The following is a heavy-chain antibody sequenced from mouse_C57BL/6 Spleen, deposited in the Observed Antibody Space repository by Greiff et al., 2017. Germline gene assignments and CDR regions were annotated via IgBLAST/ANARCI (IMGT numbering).Heavy chain of an antibody. CDR2: IYPGDGDT. J-gene: IGHJ1*03. CDR1: GYAFSSYW. V-gene: IGHV1-80*01. Sequence: VQLQQSGASVKISCKASGYAFSSYWMNWVKQRPGKGLAWIGQIYPGDGDTNYNGKFKGKATLTADKSSSTAYMQLSSLTSEDSAVYFCARCDTVVNWYFDVWGTGTTVTVSS. D-gene: IGHD1-1*01. CDR3: ARCDTVVNWYFDV.